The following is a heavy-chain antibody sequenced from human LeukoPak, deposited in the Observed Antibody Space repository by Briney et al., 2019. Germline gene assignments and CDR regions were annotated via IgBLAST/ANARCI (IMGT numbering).Heavy chain of an antibody. V-gene: IGHV4-59*08. CDR2: IYYSGST. CDR3: ARHYMARNGDYDH. D-gene: IGHD4-17*01. Sequence: PSETLSLTCTVSGGSISSYYWSWIRQPPGKGLEWIGYIYYSGSTNYNPSLKSRVTISVDTSKNQFSLKLNSVTAADTAIYYCARHYMARNGDYDHWGQGTLVTVSS. CDR1: GGSISSYY. J-gene: IGHJ5*02.